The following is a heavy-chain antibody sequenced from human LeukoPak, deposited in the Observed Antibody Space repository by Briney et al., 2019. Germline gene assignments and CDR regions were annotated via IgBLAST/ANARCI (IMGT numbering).Heavy chain of an antibody. J-gene: IGHJ3*02. CDR3: AREDCRSDRCYRAFDI. D-gene: IGHD3-16*02. CDR2: ISPNSGGA. Sequence: ASVKVSCKTSGDTFIHWVRQAPGQGLEYMGWISPNSGGAKFAQKFQGRATMTRDTSISTVYMELSSLTSDDTAMYYCAREDCRSDRCYRAFDIWGQGTLVTVS. V-gene: IGHV1-2*02. CDR1: GDTF.